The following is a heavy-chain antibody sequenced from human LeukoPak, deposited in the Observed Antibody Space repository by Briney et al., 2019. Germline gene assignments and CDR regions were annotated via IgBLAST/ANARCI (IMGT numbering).Heavy chain of an antibody. Sequence: GASVKVSCKAPGGTFSSYAISWVRQAPGQGLEWMGGIIPIFGTANYAQKFQGRVTITADESTSTAYMELSSLRSEDTAVYYCARAHHYYGSGNQYYYYYMDVWGKGTTVTVSS. J-gene: IGHJ6*03. CDR3: ARAHHYYGSGNQYYYYYMDV. CDR1: GGTFSSYA. V-gene: IGHV1-69*13. D-gene: IGHD3-10*01. CDR2: IIPIFGTA.